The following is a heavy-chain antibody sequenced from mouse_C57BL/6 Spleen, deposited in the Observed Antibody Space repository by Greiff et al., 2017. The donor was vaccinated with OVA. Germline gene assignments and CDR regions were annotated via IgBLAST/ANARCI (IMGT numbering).Heavy chain of an antibody. Sequence: VQLVESGTELVKPGASVKLSCKASGYTFTSYWMHWVKQRPGQGLEWIGNINPSNGGTNYNEKFKSKATLTVDKSSSTAYMQLSSLTSEDSAVYYCARGSYYYGSVYWYFDVWGTGTTVTVSS. V-gene: IGHV1-53*01. CDR1: GYTFTSYW. CDR3: ARGSYYYGSVYWYFDV. D-gene: IGHD1-1*01. CDR2: INPSNGGT. J-gene: IGHJ1*03.